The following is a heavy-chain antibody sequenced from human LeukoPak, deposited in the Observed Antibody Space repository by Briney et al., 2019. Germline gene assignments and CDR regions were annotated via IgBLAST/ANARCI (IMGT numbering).Heavy chain of an antibody. D-gene: IGHD3-16*01. CDR3: ARGGGGRSTGYYYYMDV. V-gene: IGHV1-69*13. Sequence: SVKVSCKASGGTFSSYAISWVRQAPGQGLEWMGGIIPIFGTANYAQKFQGRVTITADESTSTAYMELSSLRSEDTAVYYCARGGGGRSTGYYYYMDVWGKGTTVTISS. CDR2: IIPIFGTA. J-gene: IGHJ6*03. CDR1: GGTFSSYA.